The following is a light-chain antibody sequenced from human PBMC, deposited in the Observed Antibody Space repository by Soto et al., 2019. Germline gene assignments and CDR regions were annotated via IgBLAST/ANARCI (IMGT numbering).Light chain of an antibody. Sequence: ETVMSQSPVTLSMSPGERVTLSCRASQSVSSNLAWYQKKPGQAPRLLIYAASTRATGIPARFIGSGSGTEFTLTISRLQPEDFAVYYCQQYGTSPRTFGQGTNVEIK. CDR1: QSVSSN. V-gene: IGKV3-15*01. CDR3: QQYGTSPRT. CDR2: AAS. J-gene: IGKJ1*01.